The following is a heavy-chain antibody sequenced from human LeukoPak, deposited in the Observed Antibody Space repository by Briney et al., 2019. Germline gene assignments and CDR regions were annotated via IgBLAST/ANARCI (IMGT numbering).Heavy chain of an antibody. D-gene: IGHD3-22*01. Sequence: TGGSLRLSCAASGFTFSTYGMHWVRQAPGKGLEWVALISYDGNNKFYADSVEGRFAISRDNSKNTLYLQMISLRADDTAMYYCARGGYYFDNSGGAFDIWGQGTMVTVSS. CDR1: GFTFSTYG. J-gene: IGHJ3*02. CDR3: ARGGYYFDNSGGAFDI. CDR2: ISYDGNNK. V-gene: IGHV3-30*03.